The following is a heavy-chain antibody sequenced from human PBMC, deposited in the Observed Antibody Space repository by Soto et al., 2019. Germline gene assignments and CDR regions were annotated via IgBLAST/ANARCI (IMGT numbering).Heavy chain of an antibody. CDR3: ARGESGSIYVS. D-gene: IGHD1-26*01. CDR1: GFTVSDNY. Sequence: EVQLVESGGGLVQPGGSLRLSCEASGFTVSDNYMTWIRQAPGKGLERVSVIYSGESTVYADSVKGRFTISRDSSQNTVYIQMNSLREEETAVYYCARGESGSIYVSWGQGTLVTVSS. CDR2: IYSGEST. V-gene: IGHV3-66*01. J-gene: IGHJ5*02.